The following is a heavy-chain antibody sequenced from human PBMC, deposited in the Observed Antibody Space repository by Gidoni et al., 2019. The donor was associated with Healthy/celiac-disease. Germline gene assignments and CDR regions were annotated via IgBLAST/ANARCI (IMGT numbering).Heavy chain of an antibody. D-gene: IGHD1-26*01. CDR3: AIPRSGRGSPGY. J-gene: IGHJ4*02. CDR2: ISYDGSNK. Sequence: QVQLVESGGGVVQPGRSLRLSCAASGFTFSSYGMHWVRQAPGKGLAWVEVISYDGSNKYYADAVKGRFTISRDNSKNTLYLQMNSLRAEDTAVYYCAIPRSGRGSPGYWGQGTLVTVSS. CDR1: GFTFSSYG. V-gene: IGHV3-30*03.